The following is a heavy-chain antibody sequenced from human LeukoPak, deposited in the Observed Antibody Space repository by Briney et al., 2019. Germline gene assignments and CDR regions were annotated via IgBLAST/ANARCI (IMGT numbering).Heavy chain of an antibody. J-gene: IGHJ4*02. D-gene: IGHD3-9*01. CDR2: ISNSGSPI. CDR3: ARTQTNFDWLFVFDY. V-gene: IGHV3-48*04. Sequence: GGSLRLSCAASGFTFGSYSMNWVRQAPGKGLEWVSYISNSGSPIYYADSVKGRFTISRDDAKNSLHLQMNSLRAEDTAVYYCARTQTNFDWLFVFDYWGQGALVTVSS. CDR1: GFTFGSYS.